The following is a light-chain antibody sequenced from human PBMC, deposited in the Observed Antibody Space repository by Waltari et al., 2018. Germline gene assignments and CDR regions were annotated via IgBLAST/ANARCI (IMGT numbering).Light chain of an antibody. CDR2: YVT. Sequence: SFVLTQPPSVSVAPGKTAKITCGGNDIGSKNVTWYQHKPGQAPVVVVYYVTDRPSGIPERFSGSTSGNRATLTINRVEAGDEADYFCQVWDSSSDPVVFGGGTKLTVL. CDR3: QVWDSSSDPVV. V-gene: IGLV3-21*04. J-gene: IGLJ3*02. CDR1: DIGSKN.